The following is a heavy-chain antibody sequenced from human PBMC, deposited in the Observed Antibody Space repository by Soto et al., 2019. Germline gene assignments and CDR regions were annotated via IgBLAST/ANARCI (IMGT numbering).Heavy chain of an antibody. J-gene: IGHJ4*02. CDR2: ISSTSIYI. D-gene: IGHD2-15*01. CDR1: GFTFSDYS. CDR3: ARDANLVDS. V-gene: IGHV3-21*01. Sequence: EVQLVESGGGLVKPGGSLRLSCAASGFTFSDYSMTWVRQAPGKGLEWVSSISSTSIYIFYADSLKGRFTISRDNAKKSLYLQMNSLRAEDTAVYYCARDANLVDSWGQGTLVIVSS.